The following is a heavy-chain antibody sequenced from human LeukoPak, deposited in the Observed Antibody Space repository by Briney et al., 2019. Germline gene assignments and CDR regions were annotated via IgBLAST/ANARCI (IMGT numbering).Heavy chain of an antibody. J-gene: IGHJ5*02. CDR1: GFTFSTYP. CDR2: ISSDRSNK. Sequence: GGSLRLSCAASGFTFSTYPMHWVRQAPGKGLEWVAVISSDRSNKYYADSVKGRLTISRDNSKNTLYLQMNSLRAEGTAVYYCARDYYYDSSGYYGNWFDPWGQGTLVTVSS. D-gene: IGHD3-22*01. V-gene: IGHV3-30*04. CDR3: ARDYYYDSSGYYGNWFDP.